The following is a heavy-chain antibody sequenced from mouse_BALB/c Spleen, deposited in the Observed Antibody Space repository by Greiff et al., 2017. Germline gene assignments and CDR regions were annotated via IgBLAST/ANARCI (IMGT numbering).Heavy chain of an antibody. CDR1: GFTFSSYA. D-gene: IGHD1-1*01. V-gene: IGHV5-6-5*01. Sequence: EVMLVESGGGLVKPGGSLKLSCAASGFTFSSYAMSWVRQTPEKRLEWVASISSGGSTYYPDSVKGRFTISRDNARNILYLQMSSLRSEDTAMYYCARERGSYYGSSPDAMDYWGQGTSVTVSA. J-gene: IGHJ4*01. CDR2: ISSGGST. CDR3: ARERGSYYGSSPDAMDY.